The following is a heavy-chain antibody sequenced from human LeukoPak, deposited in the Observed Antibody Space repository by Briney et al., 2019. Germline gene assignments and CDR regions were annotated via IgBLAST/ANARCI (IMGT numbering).Heavy chain of an antibody. CDR2: IYTSGST. Sequence: SQTLSLTCTVSGGSFSSGSYFWSWIRQPAGKGLEWIGRIYTSGSTNYNPSLKSRVTISVDTSKNQFSLRLSSVTAADTAVYYCARGGSGWNYYYYYMDVWGKGTTVTISS. J-gene: IGHJ6*03. CDR1: GGSFSSGSYF. D-gene: IGHD6-19*01. CDR3: ARGGSGWNYYYYYMDV. V-gene: IGHV4-61*02.